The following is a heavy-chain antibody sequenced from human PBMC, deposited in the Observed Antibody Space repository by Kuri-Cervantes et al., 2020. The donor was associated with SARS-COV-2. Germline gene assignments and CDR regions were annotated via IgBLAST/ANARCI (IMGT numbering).Heavy chain of an antibody. V-gene: IGHV3-23*01. CDR1: GFTFSSYA. CDR2: ISGSGGST. Sequence: LSLTCAASGFTFSSYAMSWVRQAPGKGLEWVSAISGSGGSTYYADSVKGRFTISRDNSKNTLYLQMNSLRAEDTAVYDCANLQWLLIDDAFDIWGQGTMVTVSS. CDR3: ANLQWLLIDDAFDI. D-gene: IGHD3-22*01. J-gene: IGHJ3*02.